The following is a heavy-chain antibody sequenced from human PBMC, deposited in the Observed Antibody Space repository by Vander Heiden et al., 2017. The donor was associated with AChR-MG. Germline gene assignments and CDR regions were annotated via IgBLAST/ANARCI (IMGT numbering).Heavy chain of an antibody. J-gene: IGHJ6*02. CDR3: ARQPEDTAMVKYYYGMDV. V-gene: IGHV5-51*01. D-gene: IGHD5-18*01. CDR2: IYPGDSDT. Sequence: EVQLVQSGAEVNKPGESLKTSRKGSGYSFTSYWVGWVRQRPGKGLAWMGIIYPGDSDTRYSPSFQGQVTISADKSISTAYLQWSSLKASDTAMYYCARQPEDTAMVKYYYGMDVWGQGTTVTVSS. CDR1: GYSFTSYW.